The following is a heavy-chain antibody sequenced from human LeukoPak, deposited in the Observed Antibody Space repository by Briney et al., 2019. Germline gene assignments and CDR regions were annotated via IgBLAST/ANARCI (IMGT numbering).Heavy chain of an antibody. CDR2: TYYSGST. J-gene: IGHJ4*01. Sequence: SETLSLTCTVSGGSISSYYWSWIRQPPGKGLEWIGYTYYSGSTNYNPSLKSRVTISVDTSKNQFSLKLSSVTAADTAVYYCGKDRGMWYFDFWGQEPWSPSPQ. CDR1: GGSISSYY. V-gene: IGHV4-59*12. D-gene: IGHD3-10*01. CDR3: GKDRGMWYFDF.